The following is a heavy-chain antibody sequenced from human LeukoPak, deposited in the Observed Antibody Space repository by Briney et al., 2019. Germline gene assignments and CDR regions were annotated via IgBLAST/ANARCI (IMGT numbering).Heavy chain of an antibody. CDR1: GFTFSSYN. V-gene: IGHV3-21*01. Sequence: GGSLXXSCAASGFTFSSYNMNWVRQAPGQGLEWVSSITSGSSYIYYADSVKGRFTISRDNAKSSLYMQMNSLRGEDTAVYYXARGRLALYFGDDFWGQGPLVTVSS. CDR3: ARGRLALYFGDDF. J-gene: IGHJ4*02. CDR2: ITSGSSYI. D-gene: IGHD3-10*01.